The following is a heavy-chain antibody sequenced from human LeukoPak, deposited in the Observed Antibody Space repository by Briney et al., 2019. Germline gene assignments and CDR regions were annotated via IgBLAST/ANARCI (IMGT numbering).Heavy chain of an antibody. D-gene: IGHD3-10*01. CDR2: INHSGST. Sequence: PSETLSFTCAVYGGSFSGYYWSWIRQPPGKGLEWIGEINHSGSTNYNPSLKSRVTISVDTSKNQFSLKLSSVTAADTAVYYCARGSSPDGSGSYYGYWGQGTLVTVSS. J-gene: IGHJ4*02. CDR1: GGSFSGYY. V-gene: IGHV4-34*01. CDR3: ARGSSPDGSGSYYGY.